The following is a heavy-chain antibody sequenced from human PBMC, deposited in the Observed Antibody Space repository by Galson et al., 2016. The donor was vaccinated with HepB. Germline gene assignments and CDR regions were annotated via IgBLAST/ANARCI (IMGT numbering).Heavy chain of an antibody. V-gene: IGHV3-33*03. Sequence: SLRLSCAASGLTFSNYGMAWVRQAPGKGLEWVAIIWYDGSNKYHADSVKGRFTISRDNSKNTLYLQMSSLRAEDTAVYFCASNIRAAGIFNYWGQGTLVTVSS. CDR1: GLTFSNYG. CDR3: ASNIRAAGIFNY. D-gene: IGHD6-13*01. CDR2: IWYDGSNK. J-gene: IGHJ4*02.